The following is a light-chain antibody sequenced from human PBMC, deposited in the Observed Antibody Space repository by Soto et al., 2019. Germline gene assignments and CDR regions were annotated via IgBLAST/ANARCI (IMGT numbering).Light chain of an antibody. CDR3: QQYLASHQWT. Sequence: EIVLTQSPGTLSLSPGERAILSCRASQSVNSGYLAWYQQKPGQAPRLLIYGTSIRAAGIPDRFSGSGSGTDFTLTISRLEPEDFAVYSCQQYLASHQWTFGQGTKVE. V-gene: IGKV3-20*01. J-gene: IGKJ1*01. CDR1: QSVNSGY. CDR2: GTS.